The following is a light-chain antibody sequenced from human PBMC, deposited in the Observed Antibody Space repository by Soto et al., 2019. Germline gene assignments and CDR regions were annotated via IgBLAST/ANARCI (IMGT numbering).Light chain of an antibody. J-gene: IGLJ3*02. CDR3: GTWDSSLSAWV. V-gene: IGLV1-51*02. CDR2: ENN. Sequence: QSVLTQPPSVSAAPGQKVTISCSGSSSNIGNNYVSWYQQLPGTAPKLLIYENNKRPSGIPDRFSGSKSGTSATLGITGLQTGDEADYYCGTWDSSLSAWVFGGWTKLTV. CDR1: SSNIGNNY.